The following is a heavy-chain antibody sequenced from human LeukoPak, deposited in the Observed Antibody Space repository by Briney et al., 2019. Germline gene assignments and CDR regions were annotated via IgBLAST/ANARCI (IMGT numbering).Heavy chain of an antibody. CDR3: ARADYYDSSGYLDDAFDI. CDR2: IYYSGST. Sequence: PSETLSLTCTVSGGSISSGDYYWSWIRQPPGKGLEWIGYIYYSGSTYYNPSLKSRVTISVDTSKNQFSLKLSSVTAADTAAYYCARADYYDSSGYLDDAFDIWGQGTMVTVSS. D-gene: IGHD3-22*01. J-gene: IGHJ3*02. CDR1: GGSISSGDYY. V-gene: IGHV4-30-4*01.